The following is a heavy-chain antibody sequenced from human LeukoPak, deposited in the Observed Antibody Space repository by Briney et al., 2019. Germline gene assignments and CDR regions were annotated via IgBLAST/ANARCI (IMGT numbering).Heavy chain of an antibody. J-gene: IGHJ3*02. CDR3: ATDSFSISSISLPGADAFDI. CDR1: GFTFDDYG. V-gene: IGHV3-20*01. Sequence: GGSLRLSCAASGFTFDDYGMSWVRQAPGKGLEWVSGINWNGGSTGYADSVKGRFTISRDNAKNSLYLQMNSLRVDDTAVYHCATDSFSISSISLPGADAFDIWGQGTMVTVSS. D-gene: IGHD3-3*02. CDR2: INWNGGST.